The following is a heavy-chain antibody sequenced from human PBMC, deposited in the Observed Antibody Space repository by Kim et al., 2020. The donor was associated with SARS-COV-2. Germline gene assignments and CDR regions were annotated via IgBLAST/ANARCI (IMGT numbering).Heavy chain of an antibody. V-gene: IGHV4-34*01. J-gene: IGHJ4*02. Sequence: KCDPSLESRVTISVDTSKNQFSLKLSSVTAADTAVYYCAGGGNWNYEIDYSGQGTLVTVSS. CDR3: AGGGNWNYEIDY. D-gene: IGHD1-7*01.